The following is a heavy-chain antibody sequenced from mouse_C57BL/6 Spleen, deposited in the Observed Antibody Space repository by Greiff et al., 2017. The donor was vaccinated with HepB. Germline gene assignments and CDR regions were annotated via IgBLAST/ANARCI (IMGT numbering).Heavy chain of an antibody. CDR3: TSDDYVSFAY. D-gene: IGHD2-4*01. CDR2: IDPETGGT. J-gene: IGHJ3*01. CDR1: GYTFTDYE. Sequence: VQLQQSGAELVRPGASVTLSCKASGYTFTDYEMHWVKQTPVHGLEWIGAIDPETGGTAYNQKFKGKAILTADKSSSTAYMELRSLTSEDSAVYYCTSDDYVSFAYWGQGTLVTVSA. V-gene: IGHV1-15*01.